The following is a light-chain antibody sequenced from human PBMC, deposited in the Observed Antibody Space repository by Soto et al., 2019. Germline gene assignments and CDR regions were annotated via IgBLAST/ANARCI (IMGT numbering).Light chain of an antibody. V-gene: IGKV3-11*01. CDR2: DSS. CDR1: QSVSIY. CDR3: QHRRNWPQT. Sequence: EIVRTQSPATLSLSPCDRATLSCMAIQSVSIYLAFDQQKPVQAPMLLIYDSSNRATVIPARFSGSGSGTDLTLTISSLEPEDFAVYYCQHRRNWPQTFRQGTKVDIK. J-gene: IGKJ1*01.